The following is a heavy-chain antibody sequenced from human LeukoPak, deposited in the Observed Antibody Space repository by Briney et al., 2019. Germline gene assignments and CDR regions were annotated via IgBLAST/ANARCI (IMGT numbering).Heavy chain of an antibody. CDR1: GYTFTGYY. V-gene: IGHV1-2*02. Sequence: ASVKVSCKASGYTFTGYYMHWVRQAPGQGLEWMGWINPNSGGTNYAQKFQGRVTMTRDTSISTAYMELGRLRSDDTAVYYCARVDSGYSSSWYRYWGQGTLVTVSS. CDR3: ARVDSGYSSSWYRY. CDR2: INPNSGGT. J-gene: IGHJ4*02. D-gene: IGHD6-13*01.